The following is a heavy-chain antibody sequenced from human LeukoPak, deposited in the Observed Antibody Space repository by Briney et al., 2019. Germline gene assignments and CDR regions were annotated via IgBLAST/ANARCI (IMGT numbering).Heavy chain of an antibody. D-gene: IGHD4-23*01. V-gene: IGHV4-34*01. J-gene: IGHJ5*02. CDR2: VSHSGSS. Sequence: PSETLSLTCAVYGGPFRGFFWSWIRQAPGKGLEWIGEVSHSGSSNYNPSLRSRISISLDTSKSQFSLKLTPVTAADSAVYYCARGIFYGGRNQYIWFDLWGQGTLVTVSS. CDR3: ARGIFYGGRNQYIWFDL. CDR1: GGPFRGFF.